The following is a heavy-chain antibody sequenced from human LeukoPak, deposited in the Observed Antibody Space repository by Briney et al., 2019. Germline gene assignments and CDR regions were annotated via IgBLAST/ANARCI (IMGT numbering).Heavy chain of an antibody. CDR3: AKESHMITFEGALDY. V-gene: IGHV3-9*01. CDR1: GFTFDDYA. D-gene: IGHD3-16*01. Sequence: GGSLRLSCAASGFTFDDYAMHWVRQAPGKGLEWVSGISWNSGSIGYADSVKGRFTISRDNAKNSLYLQMNSLRAEDTALYYCAKESHMITFEGALDYWGQGTLVTVSS. J-gene: IGHJ4*02. CDR2: ISWNSGSI.